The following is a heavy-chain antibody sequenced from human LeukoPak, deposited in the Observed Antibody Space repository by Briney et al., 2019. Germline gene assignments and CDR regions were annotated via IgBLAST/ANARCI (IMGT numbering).Heavy chain of an antibody. CDR3: ARHRISGVAKYYFDY. CDR2: IYPGDSDT. Sequence: NLGESLKISCKGSGYSFTSYWIGWVRQMPGKGLEWMGIIYPGDSDTRYSPSFQGQVTISADKSISTAYLQWSSLKASDTAMYYCARHRISGVAKYYFDYWGQGTLVTVSS. J-gene: IGHJ4*02. D-gene: IGHD3-3*01. V-gene: IGHV5-51*01. CDR1: GYSFTSYW.